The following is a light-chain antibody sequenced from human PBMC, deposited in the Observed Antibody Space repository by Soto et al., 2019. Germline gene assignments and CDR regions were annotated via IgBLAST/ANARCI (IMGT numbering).Light chain of an antibody. CDR1: QSVSSSY. CDR3: PQYGSSPLIIT. Sequence: EIVLTQSPGTLSLSPGERATLSCRASQSVSSSYLAWYQQKPGQAPRLLIYGASSRATGIPDRFSGSGSGTDFTLTISRLEPEDFAVYYCPQYGSSPLIITFGPGTKVDIK. CDR2: GAS. J-gene: IGKJ3*01. V-gene: IGKV3-20*01.